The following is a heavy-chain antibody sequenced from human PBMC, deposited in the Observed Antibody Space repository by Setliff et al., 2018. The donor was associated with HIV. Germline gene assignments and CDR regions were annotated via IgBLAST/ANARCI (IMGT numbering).Heavy chain of an antibody. CDR1: GFTFSSYW. Sequence: GGSLRLSCAASGFTFSSYWLPWVRPAPGKGLVWVSRISGDGSTTTYADSVKGRFTISRDNAKNSLYLQMNCLRAEDTAVYYCARYNSYVDNSGYPVDAFDIWGQGTMVTVSS. V-gene: IGHV3-74*01. D-gene: IGHD3-22*01. J-gene: IGHJ3*02. CDR2: ISGDGSTT. CDR3: ARYNSYVDNSGYPVDAFDI.